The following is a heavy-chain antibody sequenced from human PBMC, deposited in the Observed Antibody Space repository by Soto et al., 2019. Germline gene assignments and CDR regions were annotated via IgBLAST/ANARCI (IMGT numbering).Heavy chain of an antibody. CDR1: GGSISSSSYY. CDR2: IYYSGST. CDR3: ARLGYCSGGSCYQRTDWYFDL. J-gene: IGHJ2*01. D-gene: IGHD2-15*01. V-gene: IGHV4-39*01. Sequence: QLQLQESGPGLVKPSETLSLTCTVSGGSISSSSYYWGWIRQPPGKGLEWIGSIYYSGSTYYNPSLKSRVTISVDTSKNQFSLKLSSVTAADTAVYYCARLGYCSGGSCYQRTDWYFDLWGRGTLVTVSS.